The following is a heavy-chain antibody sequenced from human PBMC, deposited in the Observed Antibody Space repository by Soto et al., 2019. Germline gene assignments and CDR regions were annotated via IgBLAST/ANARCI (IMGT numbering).Heavy chain of an antibody. Sequence: QVQLVQSGAEVKKPGASVKVSCKASGYTFTSYGISWVRQAPGQGLEWMGWISAYNGNTNYAQKLQGRGTITTDTSTSTADMELRILRSDDTAVYYCARDRNHYDSSEVDIWGQGTMVTVSS. J-gene: IGHJ3*02. CDR3: ARDRNHYDSSEVDI. D-gene: IGHD3-22*01. V-gene: IGHV1-18*04. CDR2: ISAYNGNT. CDR1: GYTFTSYG.